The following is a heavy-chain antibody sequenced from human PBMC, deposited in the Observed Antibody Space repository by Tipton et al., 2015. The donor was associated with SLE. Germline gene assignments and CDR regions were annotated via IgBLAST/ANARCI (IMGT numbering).Heavy chain of an antibody. V-gene: IGHV5-10-1*01. CDR2: IDPSDSYT. CDR3: ARLRSIDYMDV. Sequence: QLVQSGTEVKKPGESLRISCKGSGYTFTNYWITWVRQMPGKGLEWMGIIDPSDSYTNYSPSFQGHVTISADKSISTAYLQWSSLKASDTAMYYCARLRSIDYMDVWGKGTTVTVSS. CDR1: GYTFTNYW. D-gene: IGHD3-3*01. J-gene: IGHJ6*03.